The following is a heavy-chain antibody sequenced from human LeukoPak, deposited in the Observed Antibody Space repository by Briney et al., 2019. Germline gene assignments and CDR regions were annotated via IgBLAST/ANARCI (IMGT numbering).Heavy chain of an antibody. D-gene: IGHD5-18*01. Sequence: PSETLSLTCTVSGGSISSYYWSWIRQPPGKGLEWIGYIYYSGSTNYNPSLKSRVTISVDTSKNQFSLKLSSVTAADTAVYYCARTGYSYGRDAFDIWGQGTMVIVSS. CDR1: GGSISSYY. CDR2: IYYSGST. V-gene: IGHV4-59*01. CDR3: ARTGYSYGRDAFDI. J-gene: IGHJ3*02.